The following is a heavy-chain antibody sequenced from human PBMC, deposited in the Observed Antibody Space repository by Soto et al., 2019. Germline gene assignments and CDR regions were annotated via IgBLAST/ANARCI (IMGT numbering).Heavy chain of an antibody. V-gene: IGHV4-30-2*01. D-gene: IGHD2-15*01. CDR3: ARAHCSGGSCYFNRYWFDP. CDR1: GGSISSGCYS. CDR2: IYHSGST. Sequence: SETLSLTSAVSGGSISSGCYSWSWIRQPPGKGLEWIGYIYHSGSTYYNPSLKSRVTISVDRSKNQFSLKLSSVTAADTAVYYCARAHCSGGSCYFNRYWFDPWGQGTLVTVSS. J-gene: IGHJ5*02.